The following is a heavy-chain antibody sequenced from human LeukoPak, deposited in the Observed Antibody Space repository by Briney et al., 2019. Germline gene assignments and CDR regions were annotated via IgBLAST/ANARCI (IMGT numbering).Heavy chain of an antibody. CDR3: AKAYSSGWSIYYYYYMDV. CDR2: ISGSGDST. D-gene: IGHD6-19*01. J-gene: IGHJ6*03. CDR1: GFTFSSYA. V-gene: IGHV3-23*01. Sequence: GGSLRLSCAASGFTFSSYAMSWVRQAPGKGLEWVSAISGSGDSTYYADSVKGRFTISRDNSKNTLYLQMNSLRAEDTAVYYCAKAYSSGWSIYYYYYMDVWGKGTTVTISS.